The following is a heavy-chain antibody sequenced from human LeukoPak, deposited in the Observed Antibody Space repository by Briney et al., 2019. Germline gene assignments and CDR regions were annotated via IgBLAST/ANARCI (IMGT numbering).Heavy chain of an antibody. CDR2: ITYDGSTR. CDR1: GFTFNSYG. J-gene: IGHJ5*02. Sequence: GGSLRLSCVGSGFTFNSYGMHWVRQAPGKGLQWVAAITYDGSTRYHADSVKGRFTISRDNSKDTLYLQMNSLKIEDTAVYYCARLSSHYGDYKVDPWGQGTLVTVSS. CDR3: ARLSSHYGDYKVDP. D-gene: IGHD4-17*01. V-gene: IGHV3-30*03.